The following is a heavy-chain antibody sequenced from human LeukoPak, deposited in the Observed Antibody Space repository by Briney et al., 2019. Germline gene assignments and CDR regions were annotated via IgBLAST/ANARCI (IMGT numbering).Heavy chain of an antibody. D-gene: IGHD1-26*01. Sequence: GGSLRLSCSASGFTFSSNYMSWVRQAPGKGLEWVSIIYSDGSTYYADSVKGRFTISRDNSKNTLYLQMNSLRVEDTAVYYCARVLVASGTYDAFDIWGQGTMVTVSS. CDR1: GFTFSSNY. V-gene: IGHV3-66*02. CDR2: IYSDGST. J-gene: IGHJ3*02. CDR3: ARVLVASGTYDAFDI.